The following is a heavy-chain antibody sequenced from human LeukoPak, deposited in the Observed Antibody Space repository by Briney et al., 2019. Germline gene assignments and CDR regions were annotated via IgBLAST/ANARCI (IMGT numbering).Heavy chain of an antibody. Sequence: GGSLRLSCAASGFTVSSNYMSWVRQAPGKGLEWVSVIYSGGSTYYADSVKGRFTISRDNSKNTLYLQMNSLRAEDTAVYYCVRDDDRPDNGLDYWGQGTLVTVSS. V-gene: IGHV3-66*01. CDR2: IYSGGST. D-gene: IGHD3-22*01. CDR3: VRDDDRPDNGLDY. J-gene: IGHJ4*02. CDR1: GFTVSSNY.